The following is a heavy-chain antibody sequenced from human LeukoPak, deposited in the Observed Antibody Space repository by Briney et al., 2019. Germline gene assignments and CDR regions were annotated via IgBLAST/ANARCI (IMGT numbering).Heavy chain of an antibody. CDR1: GDSVSSNSVT. V-gene: IGHV6-1*01. J-gene: IGHJ5*02. Sequence: SQTLSLTCAISGDSVSSNSVTWNWIRQSPSRGLEWLGRTYYRSTWYNDYAVPVRGRITVNPDTSKNQFSLHLNSVTPEDTAVYYCARGLTQYDCFDPWGQGILVTVSS. D-gene: IGHD2-2*01. CDR3: ARGLTQYDCFDP. CDR2: TYYRSTWYN.